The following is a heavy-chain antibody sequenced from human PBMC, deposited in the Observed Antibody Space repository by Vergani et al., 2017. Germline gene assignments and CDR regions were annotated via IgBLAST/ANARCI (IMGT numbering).Heavy chain of an antibody. CDR1: GASISSYF. J-gene: IGHJ5*02. CDR3: ARDQWDDYGPRGWFAP. Sequence: QVQLEESGPGLVKPSETLSLTCSVSGASISSYFWSWIRQPAGKGLEWLGRVHTDGTAYYNPSLRTRVRLSADLSQSQFSLKMTSLTAADTAVYFCARDQWDDYGPRGWFAPWGQGILVTVSS. CDR2: VHTDGTA. V-gene: IGHV4-4*07. D-gene: IGHD3-16*01.